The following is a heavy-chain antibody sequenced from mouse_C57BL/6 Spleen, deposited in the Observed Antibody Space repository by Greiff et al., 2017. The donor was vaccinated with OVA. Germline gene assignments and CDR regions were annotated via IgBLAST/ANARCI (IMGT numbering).Heavy chain of an antibody. CDR1: GFTFSNYW. D-gene: IGHD2-2*01. CDR3: TRALHGYGGGYYAMDY. CDR2: IRLKSDNYAT. J-gene: IGHJ4*01. V-gene: IGHV6-3*01. Sequence: EVKVEESGGGLVQPGGSMKLSCVASGFTFSNYWMNWVRQSPEKGLEWVAQIRLKSDNYATHYAESVKGRFTISRDDSKSSVYLQMNNLRAEDTGIYYCTRALHGYGGGYYAMDYWGQGTSVTVSS.